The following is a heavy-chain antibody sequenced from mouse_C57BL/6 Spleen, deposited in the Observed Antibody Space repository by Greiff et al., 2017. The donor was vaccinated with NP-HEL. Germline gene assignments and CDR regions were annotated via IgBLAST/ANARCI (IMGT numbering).Heavy chain of an antibody. D-gene: IGHD2-1*01. CDR1: GYTFTDYN. CDR2: INPNNGGT. V-gene: IGHV1-18*01. Sequence: DVKLQESGPELVKPGASVKIPCKASGYTFTDYNMDWVKQSHGKSLEWIGDINPNNGGTIYNQKFKGKATLTVDKSSSTAYMELRSLTSEDTAVYYCARSLYYGNYENYAMDYWGQGTSVTVSS. CDR3: ARSLYYGNYENYAMDY. J-gene: IGHJ4*01.